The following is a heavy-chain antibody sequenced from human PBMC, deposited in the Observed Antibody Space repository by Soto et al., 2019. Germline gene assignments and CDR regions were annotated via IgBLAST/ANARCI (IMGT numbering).Heavy chain of an antibody. CDR1: GGSISSGGYY. V-gene: IGHV4-31*03. CDR2: IYYSGST. CDR3: ASGGLTGARYFDY. D-gene: IGHD7-27*01. Sequence: SETLSLTCTVSGGSISSGGYYWSWTRQHPGKGLEWIGYIYYSGSTYYNPSLKSRVTISVDTSKNQFSLKLSSVTAADTAVYYCASGGLTGARYFDYWGQGTLVTVSS. J-gene: IGHJ4*02.